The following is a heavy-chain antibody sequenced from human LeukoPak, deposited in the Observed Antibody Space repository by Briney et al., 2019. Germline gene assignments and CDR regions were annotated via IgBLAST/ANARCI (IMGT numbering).Heavy chain of an antibody. CDR1: GGSISSYY. Sequence: SETLSLTCTVSGGSISSYYWTWVRQPAGKGLEWIGRIYTSGSTNYNPSLKSRVTMSVDTSNNQFSLNLSSVTAADTAVYYCARQIIAAGKNYYGMDVWGQGTTVTVSS. CDR2: IYTSGST. D-gene: IGHD6-13*01. J-gene: IGHJ6*02. V-gene: IGHV4-4*07. CDR3: ARQIIAAGKNYYGMDV.